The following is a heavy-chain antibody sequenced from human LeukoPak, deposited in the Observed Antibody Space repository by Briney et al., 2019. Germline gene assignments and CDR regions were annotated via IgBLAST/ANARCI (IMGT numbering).Heavy chain of an antibody. J-gene: IGHJ4*02. D-gene: IGHD3-10*01. V-gene: IGHV4-59*01. CDR3: ASETLLWFGELLSDY. Sequence: SETLSLTCTVSGGSISSYYWSWIRQPPGKGLEWIGYIYYSGSTNYNPSLKSRVTILVDTSKNQFSLKLSSVTAADTAVYYCASETLLWFGELLSDYWGQGTLVTVSS. CDR1: GGSISSYY. CDR2: IYYSGST.